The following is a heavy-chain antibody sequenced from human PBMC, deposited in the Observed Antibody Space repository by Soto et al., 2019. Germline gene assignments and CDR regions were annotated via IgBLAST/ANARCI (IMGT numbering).Heavy chain of an antibody. V-gene: IGHV1-69*01. J-gene: IGHJ5*02. CDR3: AVYYYDSSPPWFDP. CDR2: IIPIFGTA. D-gene: IGHD3-22*01. Sequence: QVQLVQSGAEVKKPGSSVKVSCKASGGTFSSYAISWVRQAPGQGLEWMGGIIPIFGTANYAQKFQGRVTITADESTSTDYMELSSLRSEDTAVYYCAVYYYDSSPPWFDPWGQGTLVTVSS. CDR1: GGTFSSYA.